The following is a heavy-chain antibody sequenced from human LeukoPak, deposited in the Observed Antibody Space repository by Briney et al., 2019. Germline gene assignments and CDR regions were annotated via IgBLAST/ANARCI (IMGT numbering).Heavy chain of an antibody. D-gene: IGHD5-12*01. CDR2: IKQDGSEK. CDR3: ARIGYSGYDYWFPSYYYMDV. CDR1: GFTFSIFW. J-gene: IGHJ6*03. V-gene: IGHV3-7*03. Sequence: GGSLRLSCAASGFTFSIFWMSWVRQAPGKGLEWVANIKQDGSEKYYVDSVKGRFTISRDNAKNSLYLQMNSLRAEDTAVYYCARIGYSGYDYWFPSYYYMDVWGKGTTVTISS.